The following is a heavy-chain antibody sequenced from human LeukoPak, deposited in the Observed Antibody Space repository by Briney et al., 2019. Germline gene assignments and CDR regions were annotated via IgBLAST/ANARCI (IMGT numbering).Heavy chain of an antibody. D-gene: IGHD3-22*01. CDR3: ARGMDDSSGYYRNEYFQH. J-gene: IGHJ1*01. CDR2: IIPILGIA. CDR1: GGTFSSYA. Sequence: SVKVSCKASGGTFSSYAISWVRQAPGQGLEWMGRIIPILGIANYAQKFQGRVTITADKSTSTAYMELSSLRSEDMAVYYCARGMDDSSGYYRNEYFQHWGQGTLVTVSS. V-gene: IGHV1-69*04.